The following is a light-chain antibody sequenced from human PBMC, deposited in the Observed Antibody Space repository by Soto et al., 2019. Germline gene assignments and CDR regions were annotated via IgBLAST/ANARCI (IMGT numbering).Light chain of an antibody. CDR3: QQYGHSHT. CDR1: QGFSSSF. J-gene: IGKJ1*01. Sequence: EIVLTQSPGTLSLSPGERAALSCRASQGFSSSFLAWYQHRPGQAPRLLIYGASSRATGIPDRFSRSRSGTDFTLTISRLEPEDFAVYYCQQYGHSHTFGPGTTVEIK. CDR2: GAS. V-gene: IGKV3-20*01.